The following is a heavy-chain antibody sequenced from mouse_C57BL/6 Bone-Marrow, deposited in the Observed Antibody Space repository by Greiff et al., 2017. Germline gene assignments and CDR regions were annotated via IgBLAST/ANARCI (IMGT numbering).Heavy chain of an antibody. CDR1: GFTFSSYA. CDR2: ISDGGSYT. CDR3: ARDTALYYDYDEWFAY. Sequence: EVKLVESGGGLVKPGGSLKLSCAASGFTFSSYAMSWVRQTPEKRLEWVATISDGGSYTYYPDNVKGRFTISRDNAKNNLYLQMSHLKSEDTAMYYCARDTALYYDYDEWFAYWGQGTLVTVSA. J-gene: IGHJ3*01. V-gene: IGHV5-4*01. D-gene: IGHD2-4*01.